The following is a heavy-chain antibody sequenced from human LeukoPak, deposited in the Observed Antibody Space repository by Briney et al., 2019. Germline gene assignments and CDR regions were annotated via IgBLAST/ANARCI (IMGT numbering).Heavy chain of an antibody. V-gene: IGHV4-31*03. D-gene: IGHD2-2*01. J-gene: IGHJ6*02. CDR2: IYYSGST. Sequence: SETLSLTCTVSGGSISSGGYYWSWIRQHPGKGLEWIGYIYYSGSTYYNPSLKSRVTISVDTSKNQFSLKLSSVTAADTAVYYCARGRRSVVVPAASSKGGYYYYGMDVWGQGTTVTVSS. CDR3: ARGRRSVVVPAASSKGGYYYYGMDV. CDR1: GGSISSGGYY.